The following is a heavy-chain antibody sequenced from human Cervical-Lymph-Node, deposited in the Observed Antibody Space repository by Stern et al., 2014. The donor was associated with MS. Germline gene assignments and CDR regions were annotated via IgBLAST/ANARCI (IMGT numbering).Heavy chain of an antibody. Sequence: VQLVQSGGGVVQPGRSLRLSCAASGFTFSSYGMHWVRQAPGTGLAWVAVIAYDGSTKYYIDSVKGRFPISRDNSRNTLYLQMNSLRAEDTAVYYCAKILPPFDYWGQGTLVTVSS. CDR1: GFTFSSYG. J-gene: IGHJ4*02. V-gene: IGHV3-30*18. D-gene: IGHD1-26*01. CDR2: IAYDGSTK. CDR3: AKILPPFDY.